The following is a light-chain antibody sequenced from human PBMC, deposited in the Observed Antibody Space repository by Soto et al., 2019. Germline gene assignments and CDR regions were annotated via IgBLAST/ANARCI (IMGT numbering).Light chain of an antibody. V-gene: IGKV3-11*01. CDR1: QSVSSY. CDR3: QQRSNWPGT. CDR2: DAS. J-gene: IGKJ1*01. Sequence: DIVFTQSPATLSLSPRERATLSCTASQSVSSYLAWYQQKPGQAPRLLIYDASNRATGIPARFSGSGSGTDFTLTISSLETEDFAVYYCQQRSNWPGTFGQGTKVDI.